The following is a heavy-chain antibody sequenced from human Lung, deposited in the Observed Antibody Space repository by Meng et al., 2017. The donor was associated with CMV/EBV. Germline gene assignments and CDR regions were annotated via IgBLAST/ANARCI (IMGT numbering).Heavy chain of an antibody. CDR2: IKQDGSEK. V-gene: IGHV3-7*01. D-gene: IGHD2-21*01. CDR1: GFTFSSHW. Sequence: ESXKISXAASGFTFSSHWMSWVRQAPGKGLEWVANIKQDGSEKYYVDSVKGRFTISRDNAKNSLYLQMNSLRAEDTAVYYCARDNSIIADYGMDVWGQGXTVTVSS. J-gene: IGHJ6*02. CDR3: ARDNSIIADYGMDV.